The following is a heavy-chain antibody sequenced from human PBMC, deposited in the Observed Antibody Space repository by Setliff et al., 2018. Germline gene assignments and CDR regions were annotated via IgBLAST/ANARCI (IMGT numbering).Heavy chain of an antibody. Sequence: GGSLRLSCAASGFTFSSYAMSWVRQAPGKGLEWVSAISGSGGSTFYADSVKGRFTISRDNSKNTIYLQMNSLRAEDTAVYYCARDHVYGSQYYYYYYGMDVWGQGTTVTVSS. V-gene: IGHV3-23*01. CDR1: GFTFSSYA. D-gene: IGHD3-10*01. CDR2: ISGSGGST. J-gene: IGHJ6*02. CDR3: ARDHVYGSQYYYYYYGMDV.